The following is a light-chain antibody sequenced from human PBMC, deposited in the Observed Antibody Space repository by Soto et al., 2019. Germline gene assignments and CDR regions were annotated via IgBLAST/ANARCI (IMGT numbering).Light chain of an antibody. J-gene: IGKJ5*01. Sequence: DIQMTQSPFSVSASVGDRVIITCRASQGIGTWLAWYQQKTGKAPKLLIYGASTLQSGVPSRFSGSGSGTDFTLTISSLQPEDFATYYCQQGNSFPRTFGQGTRLEIK. CDR1: QGIGTW. V-gene: IGKV1-12*01. CDR2: GAS. CDR3: QQGNSFPRT.